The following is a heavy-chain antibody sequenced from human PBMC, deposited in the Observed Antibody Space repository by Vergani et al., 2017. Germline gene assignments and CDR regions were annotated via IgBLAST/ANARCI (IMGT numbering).Heavy chain of an antibody. J-gene: IGHJ4*02. Sequence: QVQLKESGPGLVKPSEILSLICTVSDFFISSDAYYWGWIRQAPGRGLEWIGSSYYNGATSHNPSLRSRVTMSVDTSRNQFSLSLNSVTAADTAIFYCARDERRPWSNSWARFEYWGLGIPVTVSS. CDR2: SYYNGAT. D-gene: IGHD6-13*01. CDR1: DFFISSDAYY. CDR3: ARDERRPWSNSWARFEY. V-gene: IGHV4-38-2*02.